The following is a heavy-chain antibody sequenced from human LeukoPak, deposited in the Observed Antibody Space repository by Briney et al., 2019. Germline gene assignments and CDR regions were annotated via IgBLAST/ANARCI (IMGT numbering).Heavy chain of an antibody. Sequence: SETLSLTCTVSGGSISNYYWSWIRQSPVKGLEWIGYIYYSGSTNCSATLKSRVTLSVDTSKNQFTLELSSVTAAERAVYYCARARLTWVNDYWGQGTLVTVSS. D-gene: IGHD2-21*01. CDR3: ARARLTWVNDY. J-gene: IGHJ4*02. CDR2: IYYSGST. V-gene: IGHV4-59*12. CDR1: GGSISNYY.